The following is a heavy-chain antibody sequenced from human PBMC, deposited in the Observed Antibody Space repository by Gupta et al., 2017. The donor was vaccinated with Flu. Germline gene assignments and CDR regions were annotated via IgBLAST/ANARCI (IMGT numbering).Heavy chain of an antibody. CDR2: ISYDGSNK. Sequence: AIHCVRQAPGKGREWVAVISYDGSNKYYADSVKGRFTISRDNSKNTLYLQMNSLRAEDTAVYYCARDGEVVGAPTSYFDYWGQGTLVTVSS. D-gene: IGHD1-26*01. CDR3: ARDGEVVGAPTSYFDY. CDR1: A. J-gene: IGHJ4*02. V-gene: IGHV3-30*01.